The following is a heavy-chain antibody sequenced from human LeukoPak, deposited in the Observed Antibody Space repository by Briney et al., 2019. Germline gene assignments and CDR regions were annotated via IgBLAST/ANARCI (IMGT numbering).Heavy chain of an antibody. V-gene: IGHV6-1*01. CDR2: TYYRSKWSN. J-gene: IGHJ6*03. CDR1: GDSVSSNSAT. CDR3: ARRTTSFMGSYSSYYMDV. Sequence: TSQTLSLTCAISGDSVSSNSATWNWIRQSPSRGLEWLGRTYYRSKWSNDYAVSVKSRITFNPDTSKNQFSLQLNSVTPEDTAVYYCARRTTSFMGSYSSYYMDVWGSGTTVTVSS. D-gene: IGHD2-2*01.